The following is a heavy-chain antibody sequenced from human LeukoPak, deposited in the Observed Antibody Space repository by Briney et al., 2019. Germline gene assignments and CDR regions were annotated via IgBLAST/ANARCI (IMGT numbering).Heavy chain of an antibody. J-gene: IGHJ4*02. Sequence: GGSLRLSCAASGFSFSSYWMSWVRRAPGKGLEWVSTINGAESTYYADSVKGRFTISRDNSKKTLYLQMNSLRAEDTAVYYCAKGLVTTAADYWGRGTLVTVAS. CDR1: GFSFSSYW. CDR3: AKGLVTTAADY. D-gene: IGHD4-17*01. V-gene: IGHV3-23*01. CDR2: INGAEST.